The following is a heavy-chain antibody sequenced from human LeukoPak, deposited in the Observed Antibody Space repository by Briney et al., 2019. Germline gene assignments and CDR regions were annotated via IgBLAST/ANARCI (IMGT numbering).Heavy chain of an antibody. CDR2: IKQDGNKE. CDR1: GFTFSSYW. CDR3: ARDVSGGTLDY. J-gene: IGHJ4*02. V-gene: IGHV3-7*01. Sequence: TGGSLILSCAAFGFTFSSYWMSWVRQAPGKGLEWVANIKQDGNKENHVDSVKGRFTISRDNAKNSLFLQMNSLRAEDTAVYYCARDVSGGTLDYWGQGTLVTVSS. D-gene: IGHD3-16*01.